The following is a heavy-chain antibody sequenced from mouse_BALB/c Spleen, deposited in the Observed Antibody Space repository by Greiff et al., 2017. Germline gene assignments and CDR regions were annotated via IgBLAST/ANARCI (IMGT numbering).Heavy chain of an antibody. Sequence: QVQLQQSGAELARPGASVKLSCKASGYTFTSYWMQWVKQRPGQGLEWIGAIYPGDGDTRYTQKFKGKATLTADKSSSTAYMQLSSLASEDSAVYYCAREGALITLDYGGQGTTLTVSS. D-gene: IGHD1-2*01. V-gene: IGHV1-87*01. CDR3: AREGALITLDY. J-gene: IGHJ2*01. CDR1: GYTFTSYW. CDR2: IYPGDGDT.